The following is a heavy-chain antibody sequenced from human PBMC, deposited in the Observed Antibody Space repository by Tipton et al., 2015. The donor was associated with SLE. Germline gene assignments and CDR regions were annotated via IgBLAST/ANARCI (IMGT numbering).Heavy chain of an antibody. D-gene: IGHD3-3*01. CDR2: INHSGST. J-gene: IGHJ6*03. Sequence: TLSLTCAVYGGSFSGYYWSWIRQPPGKGLEWIGEINHSGSTNYNPSLKSRVTLSVDTSKSQFSFSLRLSSVTAADTAVYYCARGTRFLEWLLPFYMDVWGKGTTVTVSS. V-gene: IGHV4-34*01. CDR1: GGSFSGYY. CDR3: ARGTRFLEWLLPFYMDV.